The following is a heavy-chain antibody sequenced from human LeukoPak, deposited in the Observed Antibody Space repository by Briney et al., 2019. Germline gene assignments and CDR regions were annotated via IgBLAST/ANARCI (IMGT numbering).Heavy chain of an antibody. Sequence: PSETLSLTCTVSGGSVSAYYWTWNRQPPGKGMEWIGYVFYTGATKYNPSLKSRVTISADTSKNQISLKLSSVTAADTAVYYCARHASAVAAPDYWGQGTLVTVSS. D-gene: IGHD6-19*01. CDR3: ARHASAVAAPDY. V-gene: IGHV4-59*08. CDR1: GGSVSAYY. J-gene: IGHJ4*02. CDR2: VFYTGAT.